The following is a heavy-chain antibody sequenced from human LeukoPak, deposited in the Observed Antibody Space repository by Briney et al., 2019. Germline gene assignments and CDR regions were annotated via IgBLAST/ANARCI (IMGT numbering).Heavy chain of an antibody. CDR3: ARACPGVYFDY. V-gene: IGHV4-30-4*01. CDR2: IYYSGST. CDR1: GGSISSGDYY. J-gene: IGHJ4*02. Sequence: SETLSLTCTVSGGSISSGDYYWSWIRQPPGKGLEWIGYIYYSGSTYYNPSLKSRVTISVDTSKNQFSLKLSSVTAADTAVYYCARACPGVYFDYWGQGTLVTVSS. D-gene: IGHD3-3*01.